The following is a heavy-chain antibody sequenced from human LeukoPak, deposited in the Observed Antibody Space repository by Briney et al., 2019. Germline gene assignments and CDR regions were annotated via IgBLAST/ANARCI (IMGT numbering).Heavy chain of an antibody. Sequence: GASVKVSCKASGYTFTSYYMHWVRQAPGQGLEWMGIINPSGGSTSYAQKFQGRVTMTRDMSTSTVYMELSSLRSEDTAVYYCARVGSPNYYYMDVWGKGTTVTVSS. J-gene: IGHJ6*03. CDR1: GYTFTSYY. CDR3: ARVGSPNYYYMDV. D-gene: IGHD3-10*01. CDR2: INPSGGST. V-gene: IGHV1-46*01.